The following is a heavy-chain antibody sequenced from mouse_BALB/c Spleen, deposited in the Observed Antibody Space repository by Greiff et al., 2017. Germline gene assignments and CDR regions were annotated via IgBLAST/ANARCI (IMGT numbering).Heavy chain of an antibody. Sequence: VQLKQSGPELGKPGASVKISCKASGYSFTGYNMYWVKQSHRKSLEWIGYIDPYNGGTSYNQKSKGKATLTVDKSSSTAYMHLNSLTSEDSAIYYCARARLYGLDYWGQGTTLTVSS. J-gene: IGHJ2*01. D-gene: IGHD2-10*02. V-gene: IGHV1S135*01. CDR3: ARARLYGLDY. CDR1: GYSFTGYN. CDR2: IDPYNGGT.